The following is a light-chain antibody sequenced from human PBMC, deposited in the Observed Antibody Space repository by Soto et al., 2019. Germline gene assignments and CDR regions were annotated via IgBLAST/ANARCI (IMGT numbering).Light chain of an antibody. V-gene: IGKV3-15*01. CDR3: QQYNNWPFPSWT. CDR2: GAS. CDR1: QSVSSN. Sequence: EIVMTQSPATLSVSPGERATLSCRASQSVSSNLAGYQQKPGQAPRLLIYGASTRATGIPASFSGSGSGTEFTLTISSLQSEDFAVYYCQQYNNWPFPSWTFGEGTKVQIK. J-gene: IGKJ1*01.